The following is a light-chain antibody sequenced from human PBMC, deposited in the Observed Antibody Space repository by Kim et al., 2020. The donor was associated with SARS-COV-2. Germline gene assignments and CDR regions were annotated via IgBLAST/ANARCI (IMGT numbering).Light chain of an antibody. CDR2: WAS. Sequence: ATSDCKSIQSLLTNSDNKNYLAWHQQKPGQPPKLLIYWASTRESGVPDRFSGSGSGTDFTLTISSLQAEDVAVYYCQQHYSAPLTFGGGTKVDIK. CDR1: QSLLTNSDNKNY. J-gene: IGKJ4*01. V-gene: IGKV4-1*01. CDR3: QQHYSAPLT.